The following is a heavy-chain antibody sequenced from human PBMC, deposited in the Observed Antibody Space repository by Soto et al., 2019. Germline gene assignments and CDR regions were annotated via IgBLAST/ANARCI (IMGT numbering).Heavy chain of an antibody. V-gene: IGHV4-34*01. CDR3: VHSPNVAVDH. Sequence: PXETLTLTCVVYGESFGGFYWSWVRQSPGKGLEWIGEISQTETTAYSPSLKSRVSISADTSKKQFSLTLTSVTAADTAVYYCVHSPNVAVDHWGQGTLVTVSS. D-gene: IGHD2-15*01. CDR2: ISQTETT. J-gene: IGHJ4*01. CDR1: GESFGGFY.